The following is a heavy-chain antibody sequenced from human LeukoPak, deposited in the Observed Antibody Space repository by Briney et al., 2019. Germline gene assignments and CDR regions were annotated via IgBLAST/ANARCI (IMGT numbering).Heavy chain of an antibody. V-gene: IGHV1-18*01. J-gene: IGHJ4*02. CDR1: GYTFTSYG. CDR3: ARGPSRSGSYTGYFDY. Sequence: ASVKVSCKASGYTFTSYGINWVRQAPGQGLEWMGWISAYNGNTNYAQKLQGRVTMTTDTSTSTAYMELRSLRSDDTAVYYCARGPSRSGSYTGYFDYWGQGTLVTVSS. CDR2: ISAYNGNT. D-gene: IGHD1-26*01.